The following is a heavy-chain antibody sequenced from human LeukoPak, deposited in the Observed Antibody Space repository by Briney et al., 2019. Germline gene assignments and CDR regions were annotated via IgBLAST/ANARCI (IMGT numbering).Heavy chain of an antibody. CDR3: ARHAGRTYRRFDP. J-gene: IGHJ5*02. CDR2: INHSGST. V-gene: IGHV4-34*01. D-gene: IGHD2-2*01. CDR1: GGSFSGYY. Sequence: SETLSLTCAVYGGSFSGYYWSWIRQPPGKGLEWIGEINHSGSTNYNPSLKSRVTISVDTSKNQFSLKLSSVTAADTAVYYCARHAGRTYRRFDPWGQGTLVTVSS.